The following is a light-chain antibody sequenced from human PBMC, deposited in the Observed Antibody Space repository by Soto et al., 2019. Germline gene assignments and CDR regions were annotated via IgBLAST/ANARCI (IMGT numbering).Light chain of an antibody. J-gene: IGKJ4*01. V-gene: IGKV1-5*01. CDR1: QSISTW. CDR2: DIT. CDR3: QQYYSLPLT. Sequence: DIQMTQSPSTLSASVGDRVTITCRASQSISTWLAWYQVKPGKAPNLLIYDITTLETGVPLRFSGSGFGSDFTLTINSLQAEDMATYYCQQYYSLPLTFGGGTKVEIK.